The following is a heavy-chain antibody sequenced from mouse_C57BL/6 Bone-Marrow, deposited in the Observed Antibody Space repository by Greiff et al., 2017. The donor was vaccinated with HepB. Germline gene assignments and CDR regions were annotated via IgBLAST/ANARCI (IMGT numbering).Heavy chain of an antibody. CDR2: IYPGDGDT. D-gene: IGHD2-4*01. Sequence: VKLQESGPELVKPGASVKISCKASGYAFSSSWMNWVKQRPGKGLEWIGRIYPGDGDTNYNGKFKGKATLTADKSSSTAYMQLSSLTSEDSAVYFCARWTYYYDYVLYAMDYWGQGTSVTVSS. CDR3: ARWTYYYDYVLYAMDY. J-gene: IGHJ4*01. CDR1: GYAFSSSW. V-gene: IGHV1-82*01.